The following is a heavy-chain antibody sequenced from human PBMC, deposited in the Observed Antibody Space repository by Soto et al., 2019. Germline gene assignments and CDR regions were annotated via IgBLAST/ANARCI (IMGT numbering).Heavy chain of an antibody. CDR2: IYYSGST. D-gene: IGHD2-2*01. J-gene: IGHJ6*02. CDR3: ASLGYCISTSCYGRFGGMDV. Sequence: SETLSLTCTVSGGSISSSSYYWGWIRQPPGKGLEWIGSIYYSGSTYYNPSLKSRVTISVDTSKNQFSLKLSSVTAADTAVYYCASLGYCISTSCYGRFGGMDVWGQGTTVT. CDR1: GGSISSSSYY. V-gene: IGHV4-39*01.